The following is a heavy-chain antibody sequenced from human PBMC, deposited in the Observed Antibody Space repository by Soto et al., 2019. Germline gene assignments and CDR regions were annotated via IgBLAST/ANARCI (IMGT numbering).Heavy chain of an antibody. CDR2: FSGGGDAT. J-gene: IGHJ2*01. CDR3: ARKVSGSTGRPDLWYFDL. Sequence: EVQLLDSGGGLVQPGGSLRLSCAAPGSTFGAIALTWFGQPPGKGLGWVSAFSGGGDATFYADSVKGRFTISRDNSKNTLYLQMNTLRAEDTAVYYCARKVSGSTGRPDLWYFDLWGRGTLVTVSS. V-gene: IGHV3-23*01. D-gene: IGHD3-10*01. CDR1: GSTFGAIA.